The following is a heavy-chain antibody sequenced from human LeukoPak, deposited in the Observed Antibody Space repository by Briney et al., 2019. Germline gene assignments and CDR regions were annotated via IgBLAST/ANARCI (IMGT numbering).Heavy chain of an antibody. CDR1: GGSVSSGSYY. V-gene: IGHV4-61*01. D-gene: IGHD3-10*01. Sequence: SETLSLTCTVSGGSVSSGSYYWSWIRQPPGKGLEWIGYIYYSGSTNYNPSLKSRVTISVDTSKNQFSLKLSSVTAADTAVYYCARHFPSWFGDAFDYWGQGTLVTVSS. CDR2: IYYSGST. CDR3: ARHFPSWFGDAFDY. J-gene: IGHJ4*02.